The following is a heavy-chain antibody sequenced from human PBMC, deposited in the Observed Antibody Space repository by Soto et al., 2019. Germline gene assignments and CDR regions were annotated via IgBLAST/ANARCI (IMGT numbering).Heavy chain of an antibody. Sequence: ESGGAVVQPGGSLRLSCAASGFTFDDFAMCWVRQVPGKGLEWISLVNWGGDTTFYAESVKGRFIISRDNSKNSVYLQMNSLRSEDSAVYYCAKGATVTTHYQYYGMDVWGQGTTVTVSS. CDR2: VNWGGDTT. J-gene: IGHJ6*02. CDR1: GFTFDDFA. D-gene: IGHD4-17*01. CDR3: AKGATVTTHYQYYGMDV. V-gene: IGHV3-43D*04.